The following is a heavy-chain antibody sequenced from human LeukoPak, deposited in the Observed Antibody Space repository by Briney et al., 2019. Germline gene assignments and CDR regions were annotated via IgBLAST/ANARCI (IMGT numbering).Heavy chain of an antibody. CDR3: ARDRVHRLLWVGELTNWFDP. CDR1: GYTFTSYY. J-gene: IGHJ5*02. D-gene: IGHD3-10*01. Sequence: VASVKVSCKASGYTFTSYYMHWVRQAPGQGLEWMGWISGYNGNTHYAQKFQGRVTTTTETSTSTAYMELRSLRFYDTAVYYCARDRVHRLLWVGELTNWFDPWGQGTLVTVSS. V-gene: IGHV1-18*04. CDR2: ISGYNGNT.